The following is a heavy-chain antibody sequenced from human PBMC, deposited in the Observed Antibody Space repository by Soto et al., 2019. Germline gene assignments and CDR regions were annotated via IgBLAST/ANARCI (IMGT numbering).Heavy chain of an antibody. CDR1: GGSISSYY. V-gene: IGHV4-59*01. D-gene: IGHD6-13*01. CDR3: ARSIAAAGTTLFDS. CDR2: IYYSGST. J-gene: IGHJ4*02. Sequence: SDTLSLTCTVSGGSISSYYWSWIRQPPGKGLEWIGYIYYSGSTNYNPSLKSRVTISVDTSKNQFSLKLSSVTAADTAIYYCARSIAAAGTTLFDSWGQGALVTSPQ.